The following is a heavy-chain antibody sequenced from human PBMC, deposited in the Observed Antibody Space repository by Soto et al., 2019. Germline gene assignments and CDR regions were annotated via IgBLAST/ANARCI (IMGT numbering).Heavy chain of an antibody. CDR2: IWYDGSNK. Sequence: GGSLRLSCAAPGISLSSYAMHWVRQAPDKGLEWVAVIWYDGSNKYYADSVKDRFTISRDKSKNTLYLQMNSLRAEDTAVYYCARDITMVRGILTYYYYGMDVWGQGTTVTVSS. D-gene: IGHD3-10*01. V-gene: IGHV3-33*01. J-gene: IGHJ6*02. CDR3: ARDITMVRGILTYYYYGMDV. CDR1: GISLSSYA.